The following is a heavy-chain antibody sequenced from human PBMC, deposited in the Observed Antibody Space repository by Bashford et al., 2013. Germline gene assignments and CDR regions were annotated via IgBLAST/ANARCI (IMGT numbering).Heavy chain of an antibody. CDR3: ARGATVLTA. CDR2: IYHDGTT. V-gene: IGHV4-30-2*01. Sequence: SETLSLTCAVSGGSISSGDYSWNWIRQPPGKGLEWIGYIYHDGTTYYNPSLKSRVTISLDISKNQFSLKLSSVTAADTAVYYCARGATVLTAWGQGTLVTVSS. J-gene: IGHJ5*02. D-gene: IGHD4-23*01. CDR1: GGSISSGDYS.